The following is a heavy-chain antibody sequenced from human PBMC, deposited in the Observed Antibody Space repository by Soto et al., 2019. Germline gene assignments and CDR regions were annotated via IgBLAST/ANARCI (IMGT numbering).Heavy chain of an antibody. CDR2: IIPIFGTA. CDR1: GGTFSSYA. D-gene: IGHD1-26*01. V-gene: IGHV1-69*13. Sequence: ASVKVSCKASGGTFSSYAISWVRQAPGQGLEWMGGIIPIFGTANYAQKFQGRVTITADESTRTAYMELISLRSEDTAVYYCARRWELPPSRKSHAFDIWGQGTMVTVSS. J-gene: IGHJ3*02. CDR3: ARRWELPPSRKSHAFDI.